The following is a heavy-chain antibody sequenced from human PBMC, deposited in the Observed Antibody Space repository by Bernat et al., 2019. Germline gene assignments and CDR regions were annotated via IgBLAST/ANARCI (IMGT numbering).Heavy chain of an antibody. CDR2: MKQDGSLK. CDR1: GFTFSNYW. J-gene: IGHJ3*01. Sequence: EVQLVESGGGLVQPGGSLRLSCAASGFTFSNYWMNWVRQAPGKGLEWVANMKQDGSLKQYVDSVEGRFTISSDNAKNSHYLQMNSLRVEDTAVYYCARDGGYCSGGSCYDALDVWGQGTMVTVSS. D-gene: IGHD2-15*01. V-gene: IGHV3-7*03. CDR3: ARDGGYCSGGSCYDALDV.